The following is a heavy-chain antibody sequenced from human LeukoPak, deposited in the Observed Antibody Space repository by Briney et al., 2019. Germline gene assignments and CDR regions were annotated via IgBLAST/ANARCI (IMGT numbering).Heavy chain of an antibody. D-gene: IGHD2-15*01. Sequence: GASVKVSCKASGGTFSSYAISWVRQAPGQGLEWMGGIIPVFGTAEYAQKFQGRVTVTADEPTSTAYMELSSLRSEDTAVYYCARGRSIVVMVAAPGWFDPWGQGTLVTVSS. V-gene: IGHV1-69*13. CDR1: GGTFSSYA. J-gene: IGHJ5*02. CDR3: ARGRSIVVMVAAPGWFDP. CDR2: IIPVFGTA.